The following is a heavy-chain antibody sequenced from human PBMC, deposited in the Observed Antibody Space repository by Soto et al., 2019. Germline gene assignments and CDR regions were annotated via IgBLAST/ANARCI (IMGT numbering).Heavy chain of an antibody. V-gene: IGHV1-69*13. CDR2: IIPIFGTA. Sequence: RASVKVSCKASGGTFSSYAISWVRQAPGQGLEWMGGIIPIFGTANYAQKFQGRVTITADESTSTAYMELSSLRSEDTAVYYCARGPNYYDSSGYYPAPFDYWGQGALVTVSS. CDR3: ARGPNYYDSSGYYPAPFDY. J-gene: IGHJ4*02. CDR1: GGTFSSYA. D-gene: IGHD3-22*01.